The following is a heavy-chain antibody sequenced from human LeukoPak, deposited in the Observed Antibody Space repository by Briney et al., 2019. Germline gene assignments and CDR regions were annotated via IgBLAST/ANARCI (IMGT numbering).Heavy chain of an antibody. V-gene: IGHV3-21*01. CDR1: GFTFSSYS. CDR2: ISSSSSYI. J-gene: IGHJ4*02. CDR3: ARGGEYDSSGYYKGFDY. Sequence: PGGSLRLSCAASGFTFSSYSMNWVRQAPGKGLEWVSSISSSSSYIYYADSVKGRFTISRDNAKNSLYLQMNSLRAEGTAVYYCARGGEYDSSGYYKGFDYWGQGTLVTVSS. D-gene: IGHD3-22*01.